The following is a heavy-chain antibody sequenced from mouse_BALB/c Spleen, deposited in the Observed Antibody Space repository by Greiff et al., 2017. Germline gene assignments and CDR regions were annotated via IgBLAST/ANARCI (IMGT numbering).Heavy chain of an antibody. D-gene: IGHD2-3*01. CDR3: ASYGYFSWFAY. V-gene: IGHV5-9*03. J-gene: IGHJ3*01. CDR1: GFTFSSYT. Sequence: EVMLVESGGGLVKPGGSLKLSCAASGFTFSSYTMSWVRQTPEKRLEWVATISSGGGNTYYPDSVKGRFTISRDNAKNNLYLQMSSLRSEDTALYYCASYGYFSWFAYWGQGTLVTVSA. CDR2: ISSGGGNT.